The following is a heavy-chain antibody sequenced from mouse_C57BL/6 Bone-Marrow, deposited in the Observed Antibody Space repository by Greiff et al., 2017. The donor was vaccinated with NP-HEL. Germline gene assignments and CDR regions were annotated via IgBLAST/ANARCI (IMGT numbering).Heavy chain of an antibody. CDR2: ISAGGGNT. CDR3: ARRGLRRGFAY. J-gene: IGHJ3*01. CDR1: GFTFSSYT. Sequence: EVHLVESGGGLVKPGGSLKLSCAASGFTFSSYTMSWVRQTPEKRLEWVATISAGGGNTYYPDSVKGRFTISRDNAKNTLYLQMSSLRSEDTALYYCARRGLRRGFAYWGQGTLVTVSA. D-gene: IGHD2-2*01. V-gene: IGHV5-9*01.